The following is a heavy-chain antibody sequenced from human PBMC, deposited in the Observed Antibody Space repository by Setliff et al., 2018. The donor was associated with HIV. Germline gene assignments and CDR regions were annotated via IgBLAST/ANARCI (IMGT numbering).Heavy chain of an antibody. Sequence: LSLTCVVSGYSISSNDWWGWIRQSPGKGLEWIGYIYYSGSIYYNPSLKSRVTMSVDTSKNQFSLKLSSVTAVDTAVYYCAKKGNGDYHLGYWGQGTLVTVSS. CDR3: AKKGNGDYHLGY. CDR1: GYSISSNDW. D-gene: IGHD4-17*01. J-gene: IGHJ4*02. V-gene: IGHV4-28*02. CDR2: IYYSGSI.